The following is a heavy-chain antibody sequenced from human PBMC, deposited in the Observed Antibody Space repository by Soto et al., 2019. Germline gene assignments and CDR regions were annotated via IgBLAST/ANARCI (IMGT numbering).Heavy chain of an antibody. CDR3: AGAGVKDCISTSCQYYYYYYGMDV. D-gene: IGHD2-2*01. CDR2: IWYDGSNK. J-gene: IGHJ6*02. CDR1: GFTFSSYG. Sequence: QVQLVESGGGVVQPGRSLRLSCAASGFTFSSYGMHWVRQAPGKGLEWVAVIWYDGSNKFYADSVKGRFTISRDNSKKTLYMQMNSLRAEDTAVYYCAGAGVKDCISTSCQYYYYYYGMDVWGQGTTVTVSS. V-gene: IGHV3-33*01.